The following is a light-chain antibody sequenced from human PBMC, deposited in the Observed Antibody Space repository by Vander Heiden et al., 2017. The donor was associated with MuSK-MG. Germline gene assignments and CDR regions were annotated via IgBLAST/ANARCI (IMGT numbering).Light chain of an antibody. Sequence: DMQMTQSPSSLSASEGDRVTITCRASHSISSYLNWYQQRPGKAPKLLLYTASNSQSAVLSRFSGSRSSRDFILIIIGMLPADFATFYSCLSASNPHTFGQGTKLEIK. V-gene: IGKV1-39*01. CDR3: CLSASNPHT. J-gene: IGKJ2*01. CDR2: TAS. CDR1: HSISSY.